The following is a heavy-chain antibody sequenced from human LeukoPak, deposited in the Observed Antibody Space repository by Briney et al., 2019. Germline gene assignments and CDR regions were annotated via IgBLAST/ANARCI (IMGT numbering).Heavy chain of an antibody. Sequence: PGGSLRLSCAASGFTFSSYAMSWARQAPGKGLEWVSAISGSGGSTYYADSVKGRFTISRDNSKNTLYLQMNRLRAEDTAVYYCAKVRGSVAAAENWFDPWGQGTLVTVSS. D-gene: IGHD6-13*01. CDR1: GFTFSSYA. CDR2: ISGSGGST. J-gene: IGHJ5*02. V-gene: IGHV3-23*01. CDR3: AKVRGSVAAAENWFDP.